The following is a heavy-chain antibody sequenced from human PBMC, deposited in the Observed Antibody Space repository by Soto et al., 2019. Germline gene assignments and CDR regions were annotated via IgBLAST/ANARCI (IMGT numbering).Heavy chain of an antibody. CDR1: GYTFTSYG. CDR3: ARDLEAAHFDY. J-gene: IGHJ4*02. Sequence: ASVKVSCKASGYTFTSYGISWVRQAPGQGLEWMGWISAYNGNTKYAQKLQGRVTITTDTSTSTAYMELRSLRSEDTAVYYCARDLEAAHFDYWGQGTLVTVSS. CDR2: ISAYNGNT. D-gene: IGHD6-6*01. V-gene: IGHV1-18*01.